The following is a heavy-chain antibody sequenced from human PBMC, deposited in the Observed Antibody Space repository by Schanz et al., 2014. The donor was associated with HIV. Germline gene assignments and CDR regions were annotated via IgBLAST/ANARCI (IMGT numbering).Heavy chain of an antibody. CDR1: GFSLGDYY. D-gene: IGHD3-10*01. Sequence: QEQLVESGGGSAKPGGSLRLSCAASGFSLGDYYMSWIRQAPGKGLEWVSTISAGVGTASYADSVKGRFTISRDNSKKMLFLQMNSLKTEDTAVYFCARWRSGAPSNWGQGTLVTVSS. J-gene: IGHJ4*02. CDR2: ISAGVGTA. V-gene: IGHV3-11*01. CDR3: ARWRSGAPSN.